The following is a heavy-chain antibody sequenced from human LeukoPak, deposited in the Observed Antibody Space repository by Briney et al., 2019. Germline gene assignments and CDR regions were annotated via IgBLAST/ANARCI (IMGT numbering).Heavy chain of an antibody. CDR2: ISYDGSNK. CDR3: AKDARFGSSSWYYYYYGMDV. J-gene: IGHJ6*02. V-gene: IGHV3-30*18. D-gene: IGHD6-13*01. Sequence: GGSLRPSCAASGFTFSSYGMHWVRQAPGKGLEWVAVISYDGSNKYYADSVKGRFTISRDNSKNTLYLQMNSLRAEDTAVYYCAKDARFGSSSWYYYYYGMDVWGQGTTVTVSS. CDR1: GFTFSSYG.